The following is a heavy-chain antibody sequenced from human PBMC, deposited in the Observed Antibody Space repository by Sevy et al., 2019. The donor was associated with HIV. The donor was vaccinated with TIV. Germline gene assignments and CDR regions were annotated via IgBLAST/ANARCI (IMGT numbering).Heavy chain of an antibody. CDR2: ISSSGSTI. J-gene: IGHJ5*02. Sequence: GGSLRLSCAASGFTFSSNEMNWVRQAPGKGLEWVSYISSSGSTIYYADSVKGRFTISRDNAKNSLYLQMNSLRAEDTGVYYCAREGRGVVAAGTFGWFDPWGQGTLVTISS. V-gene: IGHV3-48*03. CDR1: GFTFSSNE. CDR3: AREGRGVVAAGTFGWFDP. D-gene: IGHD6-13*01.